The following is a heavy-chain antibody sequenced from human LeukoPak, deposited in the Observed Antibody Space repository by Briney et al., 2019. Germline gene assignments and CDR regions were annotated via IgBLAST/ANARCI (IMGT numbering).Heavy chain of an antibody. J-gene: IGHJ4*02. Sequence: GGSLRLSCAASGFTFSSYAMHWVRQAPGKGLEWVAVISYDGSNKYYADSVKGRFAISRDNSKNTLYLRMNSLRAEDTAVYYCARVAYCGGDCYSGNLDYWGQGTLVTVSS. CDR1: GFTFSSYA. CDR2: ISYDGSNK. CDR3: ARVAYCGGDCYSGNLDY. V-gene: IGHV3-30*09. D-gene: IGHD2-21*02.